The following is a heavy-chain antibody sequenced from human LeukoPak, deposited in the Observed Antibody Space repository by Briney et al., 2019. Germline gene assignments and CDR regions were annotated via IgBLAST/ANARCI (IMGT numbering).Heavy chain of an antibody. D-gene: IGHD5-18*01. Sequence: SETLSLTCTVSGGSISSYYWSWIRQPPGKGLEWIGYIYYSGSTNYNPSLKSRVTISVDTSKNQFSLKLSSVTAADTAVYYCAGAPRGYSYGYLSFYFDYWGQGTLVTVSS. V-gene: IGHV4-59*01. CDR3: AGAPRGYSYGYLSFYFDY. J-gene: IGHJ4*02. CDR1: GGSISSYY. CDR2: IYYSGST.